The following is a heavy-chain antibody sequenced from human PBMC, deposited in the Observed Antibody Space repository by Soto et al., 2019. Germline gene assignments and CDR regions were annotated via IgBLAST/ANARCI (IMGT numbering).Heavy chain of an antibody. V-gene: IGHV1-46*01. Sequence: ASVKVSCKASGYTFTSYYMHWVRQAPGQGLEWMGRISPSNGNTSYAQKLQGRVTMTTDTSTSTAYMELRSLRSDDTAVYYCATQPDFWSGYAVWGQGTTVTVSS. CDR2: ISPSNGNT. CDR1: GYTFTSYY. CDR3: ATQPDFWSGYAV. D-gene: IGHD3-3*01. J-gene: IGHJ6*02.